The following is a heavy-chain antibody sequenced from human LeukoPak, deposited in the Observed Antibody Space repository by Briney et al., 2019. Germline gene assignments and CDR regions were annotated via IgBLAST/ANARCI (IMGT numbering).Heavy chain of an antibody. CDR1: GGSFSGYY. V-gene: IGHV4-34*01. CDR2: INHSGST. CDR3: AVGYSYGLRWNAFDI. D-gene: IGHD5-18*01. Sequence: SETLSLTCAVYGGSFSGYYWSWIRQPPGKGLEWIGEINHSGSTNYNPSLKSRVTISVDTSKNQFSLKLSSVTAADTAVYYCAVGYSYGLRWNAFDIWGQGTMVTVSS. J-gene: IGHJ3*02.